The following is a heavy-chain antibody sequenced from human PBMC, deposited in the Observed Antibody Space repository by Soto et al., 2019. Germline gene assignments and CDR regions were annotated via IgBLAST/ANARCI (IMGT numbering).Heavy chain of an antibody. CDR3: ARFVRSCSATTCSTRADV. D-gene: IGHD2-2*01. V-gene: IGHV4-61*01. Sequence: PSETLSLTCTVSGCFVNSDTHYWSWIRQTPGKRLEWIGFIYSGGSTKTPSLRSRVTMSVDTSKNQFSLKLRSVIVADTAVYHCARFVRSCSATTCSTRADVWGQGITVTVSS. J-gene: IGHJ6*02. CDR2: IYSGGST. CDR1: GCFVNSDTHY.